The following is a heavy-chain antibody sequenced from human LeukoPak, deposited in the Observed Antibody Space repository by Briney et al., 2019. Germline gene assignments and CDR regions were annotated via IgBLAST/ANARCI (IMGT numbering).Heavy chain of an antibody. CDR1: GFTFSSYN. V-gene: IGHV3-21*01. D-gene: IGHD1-26*01. Sequence: GGSLRLSCAASGFTFSSYNMNWVRQAPGKGLEWVSSISSSSTYIYYADSVKGRFTISRDNAKNSLYLQMNSLRAEDTAVYYCARAHTYSERYLTHFDYWGQGTLVTVSS. CDR2: ISSSSTYI. J-gene: IGHJ4*02. CDR3: ARAHTYSERYLTHFDY.